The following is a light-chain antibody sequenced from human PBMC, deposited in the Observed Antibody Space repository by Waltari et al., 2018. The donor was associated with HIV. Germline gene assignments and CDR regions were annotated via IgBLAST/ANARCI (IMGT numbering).Light chain of an antibody. Sequence: SSELTQDPAVSVALGQTVRITCQGDSLRSYYANWYQQKPGQAPVLVIYGKNNRPSGIPDRFSGSSSGNTASLTITGAQAEDEADYYCNSRDSSGDVVFGGGTKLTV. CDR2: GKN. CDR1: SLRSYY. CDR3: NSRDSSGDVV. J-gene: IGLJ2*01. V-gene: IGLV3-19*01.